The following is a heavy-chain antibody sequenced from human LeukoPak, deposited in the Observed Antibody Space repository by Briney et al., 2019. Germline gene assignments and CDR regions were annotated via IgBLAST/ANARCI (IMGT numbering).Heavy chain of an antibody. CDR2: IKEDGSEK. V-gene: IGHV3-7*04. D-gene: IGHD7-27*01. J-gene: IGHJ2*01. Sequence: GGSLRLSCAASGFTVSSNYMSWVRQAPGKRLEWVANIKEDGSEKYYVDSVKGRFTISRDNAKNSLYLQMNSLRVEDTAVYYCARDRSPNWAYWYFDLWGRGTLVTVSS. CDR3: ARDRSPNWAYWYFDL. CDR1: GFTVSSNY.